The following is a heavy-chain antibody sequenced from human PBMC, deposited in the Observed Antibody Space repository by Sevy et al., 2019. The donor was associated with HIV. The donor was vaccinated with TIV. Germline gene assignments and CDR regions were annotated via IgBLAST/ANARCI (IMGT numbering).Heavy chain of an antibody. Sequence: GGSLRLSCAVSGFTFGNYGMYWVRQAPDKGVEWVAVVSYDGSKKYYAESVKGRVTISRDNSENTIYLQMNSLRPDDTAMEYCGKGRTSVTIRGYGMDVWGQGTTVTVSS. J-gene: IGHJ6*02. D-gene: IGHD4-17*01. CDR2: VSYDGSKK. V-gene: IGHV3-30*18. CDR3: GKGRTSVTIRGYGMDV. CDR1: GFTFGNYG.